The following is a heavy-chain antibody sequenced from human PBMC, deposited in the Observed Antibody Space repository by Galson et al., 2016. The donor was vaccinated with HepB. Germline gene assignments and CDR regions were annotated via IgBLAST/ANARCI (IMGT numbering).Heavy chain of an antibody. J-gene: IGHJ4*02. V-gene: IGHV4-4*07. Sequence: TLSLTCTVSEGSVGDYFWSWIRQPAGKGLEWIGRIYSSGTTNYNPSLKSQVTMSIDQSKNHISLRLTSVTAADTAIYYCTREDRSLWYPLFDLWGRGTLITVSP. CDR3: TREDRSLWYPLFDL. CDR1: EGSVGDYF. CDR2: IYSSGTT. D-gene: IGHD6-13*01.